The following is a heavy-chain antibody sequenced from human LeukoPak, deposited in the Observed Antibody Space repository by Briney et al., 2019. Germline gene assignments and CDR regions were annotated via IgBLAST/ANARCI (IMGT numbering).Heavy chain of an antibody. CDR2: INPNNGGT. J-gene: IGHJ6*03. CDR3: AADRLSRADYMDF. Sequence: GASVKVSCKASGYTFTAYYMHWVRQAPGQGLEWMGWINPNNGGTNYAQKFQGRFTMTRDTSTGTAYMELSRLRSDDTAVYYCAADRLSRADYMDFWSKGTTVTVSS. D-gene: IGHD6-6*01. V-gene: IGHV1-2*02. CDR1: GYTFTAYY.